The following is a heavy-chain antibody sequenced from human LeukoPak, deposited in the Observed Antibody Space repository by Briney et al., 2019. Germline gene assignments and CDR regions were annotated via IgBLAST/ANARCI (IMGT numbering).Heavy chain of an antibody. D-gene: IGHD4-23*01. Sequence: GGSLRHSCSASGFTFSCYALHWVRQAPGKGLEWVAAISNDGSKKDYADSVKGRFTISRDNSKKTLYLQMNSLRAEDTAVYYCARGARKGDDYGGFFDYWGQGTLVTVSS. CDR2: ISNDGSKK. CDR1: GFTFSCYA. CDR3: ARGARKGDDYGGFFDY. J-gene: IGHJ4*02. V-gene: IGHV3-30*04.